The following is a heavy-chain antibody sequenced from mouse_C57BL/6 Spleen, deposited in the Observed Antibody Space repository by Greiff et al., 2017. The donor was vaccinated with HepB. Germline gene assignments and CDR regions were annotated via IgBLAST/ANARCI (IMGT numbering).Heavy chain of an antibody. CDR1: GFSLTSYG. CDR3: ASPYDYDADWYFDV. CDR2: IWSGGST. D-gene: IGHD2-4*01. V-gene: IGHV2-2*01. J-gene: IGHJ1*03. Sequence: QVQLKESGPGLVQPSQSLSITCTVSGFSLTSYGVHWVRQSPGKGLEWLGVIWSGGSTDYNAAFISRLSISKDNSKSQVFFKMYSLQADDTAIYYCASPYDYDADWYFDVWGTGTTVTVSS.